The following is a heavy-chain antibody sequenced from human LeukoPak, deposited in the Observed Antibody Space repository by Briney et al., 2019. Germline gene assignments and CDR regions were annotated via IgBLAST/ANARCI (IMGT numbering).Heavy chain of an antibody. Sequence: KPSETLSLTCTVSGGSISSYYWSWIRQPPGKGLEWIGYIYYSGSTNYSPSLKSRVTILVDTSKSQFSLKLSSVTAADTAVYYCARLYSSSLGRVFDYWGQGTLVTVSS. CDR3: ARLYSSSLGRVFDY. D-gene: IGHD6-13*01. V-gene: IGHV4-59*01. CDR1: GGSISSYY. CDR2: IYYSGST. J-gene: IGHJ4*02.